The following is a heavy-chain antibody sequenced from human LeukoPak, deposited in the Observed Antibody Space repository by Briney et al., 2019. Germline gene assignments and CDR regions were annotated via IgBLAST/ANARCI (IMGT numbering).Heavy chain of an antibody. Sequence: GGSLRLPCAASGLTFSDYYMTWIRQAPGKGLECISYISSSGSTIYYADSVKGRFTISRDNAKNSLYLQMNSLRAEDTAVYYCAREAGNAYNVYYFDYWGQGTLVTVSS. CDR3: AREAGNAYNVYYFDY. V-gene: IGHV3-11*01. D-gene: IGHD5-24*01. CDR1: GLTFSDYY. J-gene: IGHJ4*02. CDR2: ISSSGSTI.